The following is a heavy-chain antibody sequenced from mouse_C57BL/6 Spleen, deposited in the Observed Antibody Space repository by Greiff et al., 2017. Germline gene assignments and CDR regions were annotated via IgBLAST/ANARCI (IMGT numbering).Heavy chain of an antibody. J-gene: IGHJ1*03. CDR1: GYTFTSYW. V-gene: IGHV1-64*01. CDR3: ARKGDEGYFDV. Sequence: VQLQESGAELVKPGASVKLSCKASGYTFTSYWMHWVKQRPGQGLEWIGMIHPNSGSTNYNEKFKSKATLTVDKSSSTAYMQLSSLTSEDSAVYYCARKGDEGYFDVWGTGTTVTVSS. D-gene: IGHD3-3*01. CDR2: IHPNSGST.